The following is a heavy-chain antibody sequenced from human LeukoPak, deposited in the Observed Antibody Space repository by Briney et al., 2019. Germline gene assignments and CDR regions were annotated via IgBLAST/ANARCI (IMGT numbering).Heavy chain of an antibody. CDR1: GYTFTSFD. D-gene: IGHD1-26*01. J-gene: IGHJ4*02. CDR3: ARERRGGSYFTEKRLDY. CDR2: IIPIFSTT. V-gene: IGHV1-69*13. Sequence: SVKVSCKASGYTFTSFDFSWVRQAPGHGLEWMGAIIPIFSTTNYAQKFQGRVTITADESTGTAYMELSSLRSEDTAVYYCARERRGGSYFTEKRLDYWGQGTLVAVSS.